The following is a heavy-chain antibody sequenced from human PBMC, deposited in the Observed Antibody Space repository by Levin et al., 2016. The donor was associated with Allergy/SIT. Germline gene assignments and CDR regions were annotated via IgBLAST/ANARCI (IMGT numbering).Heavy chain of an antibody. Sequence: WIRQPPGKGLEWVSAISGSGGSTYYADSVKGRFTISRDNSKNTLYLQMNSLRAEDTAVYYCAKAPDSSGWYTRFDYWGQGTLVTVSS. V-gene: IGHV3-23*01. CDR3: AKAPDSSGWYTRFDY. CDR2: ISGSGGST. J-gene: IGHJ4*02. D-gene: IGHD6-19*01.